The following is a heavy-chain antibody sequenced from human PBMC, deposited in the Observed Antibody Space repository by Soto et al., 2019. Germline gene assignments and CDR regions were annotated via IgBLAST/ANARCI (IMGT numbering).Heavy chain of an antibody. CDR3: ASDLSSGWYEGEGAFDY. CDR1: GFTFSSYA. CDR2: ISYDGSNK. V-gene: IGHV3-30-3*01. J-gene: IGHJ4*02. D-gene: IGHD6-19*01. Sequence: GGSLRLSCAASGFTFSSYAMHWVRQAPGKGLEWVAVISYDGSNKYYADSMKGRFTISRDNSKNTLYLQMNSLRAEDTAVYYCASDLSSGWYEGEGAFDYWGQGTLVTVSS.